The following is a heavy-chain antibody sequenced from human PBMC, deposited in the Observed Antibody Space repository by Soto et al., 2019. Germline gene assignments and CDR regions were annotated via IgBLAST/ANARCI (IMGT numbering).Heavy chain of an antibody. V-gene: IGHV3-74*01. CDR1: GSTFSSYW. J-gene: IGHJ4*02. CDR3: ARGGVGSFDY. CDR2: ITKDGSSI. D-gene: IGHD3-10*01. Sequence: EVQLVESGGGLVQPGGSLRLSCAASGSTFSSYWMHWVRLVPGKGLVWISHITKDGSSISYADSVKGRFTISRDNAKNTVYLQMNGLRAEDTAVYYCARGGVGSFDYWGQGSLVTVSS.